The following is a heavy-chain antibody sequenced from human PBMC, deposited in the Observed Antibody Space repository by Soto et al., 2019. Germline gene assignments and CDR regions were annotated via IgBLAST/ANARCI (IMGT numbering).Heavy chain of an antibody. CDR3: VHTPNYRLGGLHY. Sequence: SGPTLVNRTETLTLTCSFSGFSLSAPGVGVGWVRQPRGQALEFLALIYWDDDQKFRPSLRNRLTISKDTSKNEVVLTMTNMDSVDSGTYYCVHTPNYRLGGLHYWGRGTLVTV. D-gene: IGHD2-15*01. CDR1: GFSLSAPGVG. CDR2: IYWDDDQ. V-gene: IGHV2-5*02. J-gene: IGHJ4*02.